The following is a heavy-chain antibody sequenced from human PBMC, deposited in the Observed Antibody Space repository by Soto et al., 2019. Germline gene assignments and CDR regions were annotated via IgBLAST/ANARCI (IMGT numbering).Heavy chain of an antibody. V-gene: IGHV1-69*01. CDR2: ITPMIGTT. Sequence: HVHLVQSGAEVKRPGSSVRVSCRASGGTFYTYAFTWVRQAPGQGLEWMGGITPMIGTTEYAQKFHGRVTFSADEATSTAYMEPSNLRSDETAVYSCARAVSVMSSVFGFWGHGTLITVSS. D-gene: IGHD3-3*01. CDR3: ARAVSVMSSVFGF. CDR1: GGTFYTYA. J-gene: IGHJ5*01.